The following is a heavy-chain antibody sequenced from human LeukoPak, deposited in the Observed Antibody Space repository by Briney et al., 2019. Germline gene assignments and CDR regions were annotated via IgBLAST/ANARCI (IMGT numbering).Heavy chain of an antibody. V-gene: IGHV3-30-3*01. Sequence: GRSLRLSCAASGFTFFSYALHWVRQAPGKGLEWVALISHDGSKKYFTDSVRGRFTISRDYSNNTLYLQMNSLRAEDTAVYYCVSTANQPYWGQGTLVTVSS. CDR3: VSTANQPY. J-gene: IGHJ4*02. CDR2: ISHDGSKK. CDR1: GFTFFSYA. D-gene: IGHD1-14*01.